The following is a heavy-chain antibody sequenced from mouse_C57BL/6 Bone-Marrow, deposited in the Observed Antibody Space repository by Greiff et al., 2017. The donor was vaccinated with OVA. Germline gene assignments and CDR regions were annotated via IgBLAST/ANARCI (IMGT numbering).Heavy chain of an antibody. Sequence: VQLKESVAELVRPGASVKLSCTASGFNIKNTYMHWVKQRPEQGLEWIGRIDPANGNTKYAPKFQGKATITADTSSNTAYLQLSSLTSEDTAIYYCARDYGSSSYYFDYWGQGTTLTVSS. CDR1: GFNIKNTY. V-gene: IGHV14-3*01. D-gene: IGHD1-1*01. J-gene: IGHJ2*01. CDR3: ARDYGSSSYYFDY. CDR2: IDPANGNT.